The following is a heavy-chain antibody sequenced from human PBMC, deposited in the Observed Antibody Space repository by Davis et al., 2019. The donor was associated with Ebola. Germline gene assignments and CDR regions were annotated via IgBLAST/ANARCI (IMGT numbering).Heavy chain of an antibody. D-gene: IGHD3-10*01. V-gene: IGHV4-34*01. J-gene: IGHJ4*02. Sequence: MPGGSLRLSCAVYGGSFSGYYWSWIRQSPGKGLEWIGEITHSGSFNYNPSLKSRVTISIDTSKNQFSLKLTSVTAADTAVYYCAREGPGYWGQGTLVTVSS. CDR3: AREGPGY. CDR2: ITHSGSF. CDR1: GGSFSGYY.